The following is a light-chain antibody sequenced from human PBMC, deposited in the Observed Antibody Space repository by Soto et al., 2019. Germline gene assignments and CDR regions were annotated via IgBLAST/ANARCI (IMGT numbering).Light chain of an antibody. J-gene: IGKJ4*01. Sequence: EIVLTQSPATVSLSPGERATLSCRASQSVSRNSAWNQQKPGQAPRLLIFDASSGATGIPARFSGSGSGTDFALTISTLEPEDFAVHYCQQFGSYPLTFGGGTKVEIK. CDR1: QSVSRN. CDR3: QQFGSYPLT. CDR2: DAS. V-gene: IGKV3-11*01.